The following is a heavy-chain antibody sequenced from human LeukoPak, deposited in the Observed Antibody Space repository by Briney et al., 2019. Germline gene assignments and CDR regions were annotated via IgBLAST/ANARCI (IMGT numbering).Heavy chain of an antibody. CDR1: GFTFSDHY. D-gene: IGHD3-16*02. CDR3: AKDPKLSKKPPDY. J-gene: IGHJ4*02. Sequence: GGSLRLSCAASGFTFSDHYMDWVRQAPGQGLEWVAFIRYDGTNKYYANSVKGRFTISRDNSNNTLYLQMNSLRAEDTAVYYCAKDPKLSKKPPDYWGQGTLVTVSS. CDR2: IRYDGTNK. V-gene: IGHV3-30*02.